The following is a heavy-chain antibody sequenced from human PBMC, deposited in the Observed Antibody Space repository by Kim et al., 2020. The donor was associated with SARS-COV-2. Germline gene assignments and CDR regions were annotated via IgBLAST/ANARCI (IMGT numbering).Heavy chain of an antibody. CDR2: VNVCNGNT. Sequence: ASVKVSCKASGYTFTTFALYWVRRAPGQRLDWMGWVNVCNGNTRYSQKFQGRVSITMDTSATTAYLELSGLISEDTAVYYCAREAVAGSFDYWGQGALVTVSS. CDR3: AREAVAGSFDY. D-gene: IGHD6-19*01. V-gene: IGHV1-3*01. CDR1: GYTFTTFA. J-gene: IGHJ4*02.